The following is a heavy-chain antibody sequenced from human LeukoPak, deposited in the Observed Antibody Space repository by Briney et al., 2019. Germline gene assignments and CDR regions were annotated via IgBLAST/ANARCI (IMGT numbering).Heavy chain of an antibody. CDR2: LHHSGTT. CDR3: ARGGSYYYMDV. Sequence: KPSETLSLTCGVSGYAISSGYYWGWIRQPPGKGLEWIGSLHHSGTTYYSPSLKSRVTISLGTSKNQFSLKLSSVTAADTAVYDCARGGSYYYMDVWGKGTTVTVSS. CDR1: GYAISSGYY. J-gene: IGHJ6*03. D-gene: IGHD6-25*01. V-gene: IGHV4-38-2*01.